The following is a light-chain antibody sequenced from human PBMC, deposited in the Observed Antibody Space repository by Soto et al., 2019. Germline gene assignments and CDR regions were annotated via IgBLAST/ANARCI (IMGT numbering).Light chain of an antibody. Sequence: DIQMTQSPSSLSASVGDRITITCRESQSIRTYLNWYQQRPGKAPNLLIYAASSLHTDVPSRFSGSGSGTDFTLTISSLQPEDFATYYCQQSYSSPQETFGGGTKVEMK. CDR3: QQSYSSPQET. CDR1: QSIRTY. V-gene: IGKV1-39*01. CDR2: AAS. J-gene: IGKJ4*01.